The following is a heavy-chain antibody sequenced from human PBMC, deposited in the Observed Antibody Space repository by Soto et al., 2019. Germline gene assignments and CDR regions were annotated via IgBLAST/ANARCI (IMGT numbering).Heavy chain of an antibody. CDR2: ISSSSNTI. V-gene: IGHV3-48*01. CDR3: ARRLSSSWSFDY. J-gene: IGHJ4*02. CDR1: GFTCSSYS. D-gene: IGHD6-13*01. Sequence: GGSLRLSCSASGFTCSSYSMSWVRQAPGKGLEWLSYISSSSNTIYYADSVMGRFTISRDNAKNSLYLQMNSLRADDTAVYYCARRLSSSWSFDYWGQGTLVTVSS.